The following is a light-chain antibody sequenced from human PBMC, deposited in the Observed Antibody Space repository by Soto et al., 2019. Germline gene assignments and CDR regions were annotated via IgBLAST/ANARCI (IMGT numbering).Light chain of an antibody. CDR1: ESVSSN. CDR2: GAS. CDR3: QQYNNWPPWT. J-gene: IGKJ1*01. Sequence: EIVMTQSPGTLSVSPGERATLSCGASESVSSNLAWYQQKPGQAPRLIIYGASTRATGIPARFSGSGSGTEFTLTISSLQSEDFAVYYCQQYNNWPPWTFGQGTKVDIK. V-gene: IGKV3-15*01.